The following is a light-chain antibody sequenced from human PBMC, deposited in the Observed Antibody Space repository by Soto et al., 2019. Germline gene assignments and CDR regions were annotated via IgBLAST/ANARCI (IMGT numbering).Light chain of an antibody. Sequence: QSALTQPPSVSGSPGQSVTISCTGTSSDVGSYNHVSWYQQPPGTAPKLMIYEVSNRPSGVPDRFSGSKSGNTASLTISGLQADDESDYYCSLYISSSTLVFGGGTKLTVL. CDR2: EVS. CDR3: SLYISSSTLV. V-gene: IGLV2-18*01. CDR1: SSDVGSYNH. J-gene: IGLJ2*01.